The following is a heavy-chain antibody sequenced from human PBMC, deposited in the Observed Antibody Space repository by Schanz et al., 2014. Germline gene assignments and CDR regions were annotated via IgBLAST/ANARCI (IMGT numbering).Heavy chain of an antibody. D-gene: IGHD1-26*01. V-gene: IGHV3-30*02. CDR3: AKEWSPSF. CDR1: GFTFSFYA. J-gene: IGHJ4*02. Sequence: VQLVESGGGLVQPGGSLRLSCAASGFTFSFYAMHWVRQAPGKGLVWVTYIRYDGINKYYADSVKGRFTVSRDNAKSTLFLQMDSLRPEDTTIYYCAKEWSPSFWGQGTLVTVSS. CDR2: IRYDGINK.